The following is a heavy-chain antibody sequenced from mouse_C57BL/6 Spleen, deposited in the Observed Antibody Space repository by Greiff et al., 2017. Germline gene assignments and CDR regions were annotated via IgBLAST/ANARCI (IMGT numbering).Heavy chain of an antibody. D-gene: IGHD1-1*01. J-gene: IGHJ4*01. V-gene: IGHV1-82*01. CDR3: ARSFITTVSDAMDY. CDR1: GYAFSSSW. Sequence: QVQLQQSGPELVKPGASVKISCKASGYAFSSSWMNWVKQRPGKGLEWIGRIYPGDGDTNYNGRFKGKATLTADKASSTAYMQLSSLTSEDSAVYFCARSFITTVSDAMDYWGQGTSVTVSS. CDR2: IYPGDGDT.